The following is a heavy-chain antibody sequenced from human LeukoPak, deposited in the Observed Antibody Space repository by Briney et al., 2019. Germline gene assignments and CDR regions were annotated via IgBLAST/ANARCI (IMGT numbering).Heavy chain of an antibody. CDR2: ISGSGGST. D-gene: IGHD6-13*01. Sequence: GGSLSPSCAPSGFTFTTYAMGWVRHAPGRGRGWVSAISGSGGSTYYADSVKGRFTISRDNSKNTLYLQMNSLRAEDTAVYYCAKDLGAQYSSSWRNYFDYWGQGTLVTVSS. CDR3: AKDLGAQYSSSWRNYFDY. J-gene: IGHJ4*02. V-gene: IGHV3-23*01. CDR1: GFTFTTYA.